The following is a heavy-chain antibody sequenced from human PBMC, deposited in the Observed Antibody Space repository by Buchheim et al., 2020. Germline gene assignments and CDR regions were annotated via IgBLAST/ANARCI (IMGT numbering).Heavy chain of an antibody. D-gene: IGHD3-10*01. CDR3: ARAHYYGSGSYYNVLRYWFDP. CDR2: IIPIFGTA. V-gene: IGHV1-69*06. J-gene: IGHJ5*02. CDR1: GGTFSSYA. Sequence: QVQLVQSGAEVKKPGSSVKVSCKASGGTFSSYAISWVRQAPGQGLEWMGGIIPIFGTANYAQKFQGRVTITAAKSTSTAYMELSSLRSEDTAVYYCARAHYYGSGSYYNVLRYWFDPWGQGTL.